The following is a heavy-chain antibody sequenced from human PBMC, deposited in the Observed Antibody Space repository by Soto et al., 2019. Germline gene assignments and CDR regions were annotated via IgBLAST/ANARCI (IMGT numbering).Heavy chain of an antibody. CDR1: GLTFSSYG. V-gene: IGHV3-30*18. Sequence: GGSLRLCCAASGLTFSSYGMHGVRQAPGKGLAWVAVISYDGSNKYYADSVKGRFTISRDNSKNTLYLQMNSLRAEDRAVYYCAKDLSRGLHDYWGQGTLVTVSS. J-gene: IGHJ4*02. D-gene: IGHD6-19*01. CDR2: ISYDGSNK. CDR3: AKDLSRGLHDY.